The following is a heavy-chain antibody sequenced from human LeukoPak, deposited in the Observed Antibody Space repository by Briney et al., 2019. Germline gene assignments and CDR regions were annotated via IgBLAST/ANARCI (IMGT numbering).Heavy chain of an antibody. D-gene: IGHD6-13*01. J-gene: IGHJ4*02. CDR2: IIPIFGTA. V-gene: IGHV1-69*05. CDR1: GGTFSSYA. CDR3: ARSSSSYSFDY. Sequence: RASVRVSCKASGGTFSSYAISWVRQAPGQGLEWMGGIIPIFGTANYAQKFQGRVTITTDGSTSTAYMELSSLRSEDTAVYYCARSSSSYSFDYWGQGTLVTVSS.